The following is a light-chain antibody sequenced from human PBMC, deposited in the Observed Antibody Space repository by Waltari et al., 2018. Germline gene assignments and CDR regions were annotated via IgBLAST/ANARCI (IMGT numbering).Light chain of an antibody. V-gene: IGLV2-11*01. Sequence: QSALTQPRSVSGSPGQSVTISCTGTSSDVGAYNYVTWYQQHPGKAPKLIIYDVNKLPSGVPDRFSGSTSGNTASLTISGLQAEDEADYYCCSRTGRDSVIFGGGTKVTVL. CDR3: CSRTGRDSVI. J-gene: IGLJ2*01. CDR1: SSDVGAYNY. CDR2: DVN.